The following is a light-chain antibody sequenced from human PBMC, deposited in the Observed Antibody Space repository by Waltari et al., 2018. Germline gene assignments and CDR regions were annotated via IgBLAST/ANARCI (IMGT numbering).Light chain of an antibody. CDR1: SNDVGGYNY. J-gene: IGLJ3*02. CDR3: SSYAGRTEV. V-gene: IGLV2-8*01. CDR2: EVS. Sequence: QSALTQPPSASGSPGQSVTISCTGTSNDVGGYNYISWYQHHPGKAPKLMIFEVSKRPSGVPDRFSGSKSGDTASLTVSGLQAEDEADYYCSSYAGRTEVFGGGTKVTVL.